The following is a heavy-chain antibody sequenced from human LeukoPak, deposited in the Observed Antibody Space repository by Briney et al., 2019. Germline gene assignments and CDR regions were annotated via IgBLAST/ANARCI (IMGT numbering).Heavy chain of an antibody. CDR2: ISSSSSTI. CDR3: ARDRSRGYSYGSDY. Sequence: GGSLRLSCAASGFTFSSYSMNWVRLAPGKGLEWVSCISSSSSTIYYADSVKGRFTISRDNAKNSLYLQMNSLRAEDTAVYYCARDRSRGYSYGSDYWGQGTLVTVSS. J-gene: IGHJ4*02. V-gene: IGHV3-48*04. CDR1: GFTFSSYS. D-gene: IGHD5-18*01.